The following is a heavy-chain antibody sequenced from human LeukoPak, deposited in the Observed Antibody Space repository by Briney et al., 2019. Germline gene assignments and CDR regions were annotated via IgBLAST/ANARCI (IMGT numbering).Heavy chain of an antibody. CDR3: ARVGRSRGSLPNSYYYMDV. J-gene: IGHJ6*03. D-gene: IGHD1-26*01. CDR1: GDIFNSYS. CDR2: ITPIFGSA. Sequence: SAKVFCKASGDIFNSYSISWVRQAPGQGLEWMGGITPIFGSANYAQKFQGRVTITTDQSTSTAYMELSSLSSEDTAVYYCARVGRSRGSLPNSYYYMDVWGKGTTVTVSS. V-gene: IGHV1-69*05.